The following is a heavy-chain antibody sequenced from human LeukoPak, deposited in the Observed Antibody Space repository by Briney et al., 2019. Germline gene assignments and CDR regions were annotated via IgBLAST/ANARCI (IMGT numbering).Heavy chain of an antibody. D-gene: IGHD3-22*01. CDR2: MNPNSGDT. V-gene: IGHV1-2*06. J-gene: IGHJ4*02. CDR3: AREAKDYYDSSGYYHVFDY. CDR1: GYTFTGYY. Sequence: ASVKVSCKTSGYTFTGYYMHWVRQAPGQGLEWMGRMNPNSGDTNYAQKFQGRVTMTRDTSINTAYMELSSLRFDDTAVYYCAREAKDYYDSSGYYHVFDYWGQGTLVTVSS.